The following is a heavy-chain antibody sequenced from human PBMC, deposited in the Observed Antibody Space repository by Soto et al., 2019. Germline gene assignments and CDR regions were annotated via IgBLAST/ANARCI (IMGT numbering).Heavy chain of an antibody. CDR2: SHQSGNT. V-gene: IGHV4-4*02. CDR3: ATRDTGRVY. CDR1: GVSIDSHDW. J-gene: IGHJ4*02. D-gene: IGHD5-18*01. Sequence: QVQLQESGPGLVKPSGSLSLTCAVSGVSIDSHDWWTWVRQPPGKGLEWIGESHQSGNTNYNSSLESRVTISLDKSRNHFYLQLDSVTVADTAVYYCATRDTGRVYWGQGTLVTVSS.